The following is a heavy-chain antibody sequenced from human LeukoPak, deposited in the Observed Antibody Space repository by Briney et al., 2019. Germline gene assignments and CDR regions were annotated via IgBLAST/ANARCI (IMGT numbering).Heavy chain of an antibody. CDR2: INHSGST. Sequence: SETLSLTCAVYGGSFSGYYWSWIRQPPGKGLEWIGEINHSGSTNYNPSLKSRVTISVDTSKNQFSLRLSSVTAADTAVYYCARGKYNRGYSYGNFDYWGQGTLVTVSS. CDR1: GGSFSGYY. V-gene: IGHV4-34*01. J-gene: IGHJ4*02. CDR3: ARGKYNRGYSYGNFDY. D-gene: IGHD5-18*01.